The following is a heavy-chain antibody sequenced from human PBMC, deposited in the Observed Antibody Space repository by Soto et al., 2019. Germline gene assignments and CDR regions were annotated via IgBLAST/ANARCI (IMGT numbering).Heavy chain of an antibody. CDR2: INHSGST. CDR1: GGSFSGYY. CDR3: ARGYCTNGVCYPFYYFDY. D-gene: IGHD2-8*01. Sequence: SETLSLTCAVYGGSFSGYYWSWIRQPPGKGLEWIGEINHSGSTNYNPSLKSRVTISVDTSKNQFSLKLSSVTAADTAVYYCARGYCTNGVCYPFYYFDYWGQGTLVTVSS. V-gene: IGHV4-34*01. J-gene: IGHJ4*02.